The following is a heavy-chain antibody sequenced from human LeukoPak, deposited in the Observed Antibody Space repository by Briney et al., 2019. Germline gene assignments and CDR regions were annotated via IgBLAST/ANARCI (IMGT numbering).Heavy chain of an antibody. CDR2: MYHSGSI. CDR1: GSSINSGCY. J-gene: IGHJ4*02. Sequence: PSETLSLTCTVSGSSINSGCYWGWIRQPPGKGLEWIGCMYHSGSIYSNPSLKSRVTISLETSKNQFSLKLSSVTAADTAVYYCATGPFGGSYDTYTDTFDFWGQGTLITVSS. CDR3: ATGPFGGSYDTYTDTFDF. D-gene: IGHD3-16*01. V-gene: IGHV4-38-2*02.